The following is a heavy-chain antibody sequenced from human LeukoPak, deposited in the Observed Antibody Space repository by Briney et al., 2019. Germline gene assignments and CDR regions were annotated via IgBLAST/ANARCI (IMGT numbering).Heavy chain of an antibody. CDR2: IRQDGSKI. Sequence: GGSLRLSCAASGFTFSTYWMSWVRQAPGKGLEWVANIRQDGSKIYYVDSVKGRFTISRDNAKNSLYLQMNSLRAEDTVVYYCAPLFAQDFWSGLEYMDVWGKVTTVTASS. D-gene: IGHD3-3*01. CDR1: GFTFSTYW. V-gene: IGHV3-7*01. CDR3: APLFAQDFWSGLEYMDV. J-gene: IGHJ6*03.